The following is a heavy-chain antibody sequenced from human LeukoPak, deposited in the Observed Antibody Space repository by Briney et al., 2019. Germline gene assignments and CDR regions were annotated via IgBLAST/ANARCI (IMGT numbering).Heavy chain of an antibody. CDR1: GFTFSSYG. V-gene: IGHV3-30*02. Sequence: GGSLRLSCAASGFTFSSYGMHWVRQAPGKGLEWAAFIRYDGSTKYYADSVKGRFTISRDNSKNTLFVQMNSLRIEDTAVYFCAKGSIPAAATSSMDVWGEGTTLTVSS. D-gene: IGHD2-2*01. CDR3: AKGSIPAAATSSMDV. CDR2: IRYDGSTK. J-gene: IGHJ6*03.